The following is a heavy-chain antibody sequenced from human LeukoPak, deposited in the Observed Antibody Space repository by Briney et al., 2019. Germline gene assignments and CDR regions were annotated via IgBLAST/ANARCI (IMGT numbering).Heavy chain of an antibody. CDR3: VKGRISEDGLDF. D-gene: IGHD6-13*01. V-gene: IGHV3-23*01. CDR1: GFTFSRYA. CDR2: ISSSGNT. J-gene: IGHJ4*02. Sequence: GGSLRLSCAASGFTFSRYAMTWGLQTPAPGLDSVASISSSGNTYYADSVKGQFTISRDNSKNMLYLQMNSLRAQDTAVYYCVKGRISEDGLDFWGQGALVTVSS.